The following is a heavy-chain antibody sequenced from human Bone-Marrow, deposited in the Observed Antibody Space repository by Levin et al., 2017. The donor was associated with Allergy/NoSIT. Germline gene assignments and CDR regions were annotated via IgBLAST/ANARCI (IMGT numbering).Heavy chain of an antibody. J-gene: IGHJ6*03. D-gene: IGHD1/OR15-1a*01. CDR2: ISYDGSNK. CDR3: ARGNNWYYDYYMDV. V-gene: IGHV3-30-3*01. CDR1: GFTFSSYA. Sequence: GGSLRLSCAASGFTFSSYAMHWVRQAPGKGLEWVAVISYDGSNKYYADSVKGRFTISRDNSKNTLYLQMNSLRAEDTAVYYCARGNNWYYDYYMDVWGKGTTVTVS.